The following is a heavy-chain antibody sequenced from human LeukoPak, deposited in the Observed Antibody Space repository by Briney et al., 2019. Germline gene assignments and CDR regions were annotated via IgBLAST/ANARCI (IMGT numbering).Heavy chain of an antibody. CDR2: INHSGSN. Sequence: SETLSLTCAVYGGSFSGYYWSWIRQPPGKGLEWIGEINHSGSNNYNPSLTSGGTISVDTSKNQFSLKLTSLTTADTAVYYCARGSVVGLGYWGQGTLVTVSS. D-gene: IGHD3-16*01. J-gene: IGHJ4*02. CDR1: GGSFSGYY. CDR3: ARGSVVGLGY. V-gene: IGHV4-34*01.